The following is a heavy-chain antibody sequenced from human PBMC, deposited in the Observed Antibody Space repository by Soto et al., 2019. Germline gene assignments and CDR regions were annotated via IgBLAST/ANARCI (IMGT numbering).Heavy chain of an antibody. J-gene: IGHJ6*02. CDR1: GYTFTGYY. V-gene: IGHV1-2*04. CDR3: ARGVNYDFWSGSLHYYYGMDV. Sequence: ASVKVSCKASGYTFTGYYMHWVRQAPGQGLEWMGWINPNSGGTNYAQKFQGWVTMTRDTSISTAYMELSRLRSDDTAVYYCARGVNYDFWSGSLHYYYGMDVWGQGTPVTVSS. CDR2: INPNSGGT. D-gene: IGHD3-3*01.